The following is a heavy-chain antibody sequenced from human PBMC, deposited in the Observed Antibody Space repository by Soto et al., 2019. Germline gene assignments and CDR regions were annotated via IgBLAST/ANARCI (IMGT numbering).Heavy chain of an antibody. D-gene: IGHD2-15*01. CDR3: ARDRWSLLYYYGMDV. Sequence: SETLSLTCTVSGGSISSGGYYWSWIRQHPGKGLEWIGYIYYSGSTYYNPSLKSRVTISVDTSKNQFSLKLSSVTAADTAVYYCARDRWSLLYYYGMDVWGQGTTGTVSS. CDR1: GGSISSGGYY. V-gene: IGHV4-31*03. CDR2: IYYSGST. J-gene: IGHJ6*02.